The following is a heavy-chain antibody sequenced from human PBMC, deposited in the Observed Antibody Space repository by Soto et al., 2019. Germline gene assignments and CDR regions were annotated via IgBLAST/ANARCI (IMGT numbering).Heavy chain of an antibody. Sequence: PGGSLRLSCAASGFTFSDYYMSWIRQAPGKGLEWVSYISSSGSTIYYADSVKGRFTISRDNAKNSLYLQMNSLRAEDTAVYYCARDGTMVREINWFDPWGQGTLVTVSS. CDR3: ARDGTMVREINWFDP. CDR2: ISSSGSTI. J-gene: IGHJ5*02. CDR1: GFTFSDYY. D-gene: IGHD3-10*01. V-gene: IGHV3-11*01.